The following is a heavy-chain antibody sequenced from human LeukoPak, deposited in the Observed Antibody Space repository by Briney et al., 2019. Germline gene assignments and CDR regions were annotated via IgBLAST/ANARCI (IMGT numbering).Heavy chain of an antibody. CDR2: FDPEDGET. V-gene: IGHV1-24*01. Sequence: ASVKVSCKASGYTFTIYGISWVRQAPGKGLEWMGGFDPEDGETIYAQKFQGRVTMTEDTSTDTAYMELSSLRSEDTAVYYCATEVYDSSGYYFDYWGQGTLVTVSS. CDR1: GYTFTIYG. D-gene: IGHD3-22*01. J-gene: IGHJ4*02. CDR3: ATEVYDSSGYYFDY.